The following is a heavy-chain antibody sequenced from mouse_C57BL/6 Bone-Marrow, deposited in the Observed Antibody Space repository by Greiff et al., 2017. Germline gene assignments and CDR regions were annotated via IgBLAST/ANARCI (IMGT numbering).Heavy chain of an antibody. Sequence: VQLQQSGAELVKPGASVKISCKASGYAFSSYWMNWVKQRPGKGLEWIGQIYPGDGDTNYNGKFKGKATLTADKSSSTAYMPLRSLTSEDSAVYFCARVRDYDDFDYWGQGTTLTVSS. D-gene: IGHD2-4*01. CDR3: ARVRDYDDFDY. CDR2: IYPGDGDT. J-gene: IGHJ2*01. CDR1: GYAFSSYW. V-gene: IGHV1-80*01.